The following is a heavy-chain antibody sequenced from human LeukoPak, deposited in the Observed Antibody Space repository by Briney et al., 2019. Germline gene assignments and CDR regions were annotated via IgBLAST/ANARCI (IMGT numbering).Heavy chain of an antibody. Sequence: PSETLSLTCTVSGYSIGRDYYWGWIRQPPGKGLEWIGSIYHSGSTYYNPSLKSRVTISVDTSKNQFSLKLSSVTVADTAVYYCAQGGDIVVVPAAIRWGQGTLVTVSS. J-gene: IGHJ4*02. V-gene: IGHV4-38-2*02. CDR1: GYSIGRDYY. CDR2: IYHSGST. CDR3: AQGGDIVVVPAAIR. D-gene: IGHD2-2*02.